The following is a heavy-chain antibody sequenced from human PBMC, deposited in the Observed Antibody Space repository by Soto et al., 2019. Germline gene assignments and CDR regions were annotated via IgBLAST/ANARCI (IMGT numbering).Heavy chain of an antibody. CDR3: ARDPVVVVPAARFDP. V-gene: IGHV3-11*01. CDR2: ISSSGSTI. D-gene: IGHD2-2*01. J-gene: IGHJ5*02. Sequence: GGSLRLSCAASGFTFSVYYMSWIHQAPGKGLEWVSYISSSGSTIYYADSVKGRFTISRDNAKNSLYLQMNSLRAEDTAVYYCARDPVVVVPAARFDPWGQGTLVTVSS. CDR1: GFTFSVYY.